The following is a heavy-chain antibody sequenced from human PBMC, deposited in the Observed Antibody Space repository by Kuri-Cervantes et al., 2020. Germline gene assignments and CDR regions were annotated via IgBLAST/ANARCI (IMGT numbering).Heavy chain of an antibody. Sequence: ASVKVSCKASGYTFTGYYMHWVRQAPGQGLEWMGWINPNSGGTNYAQKFQGRVTMTRDTSISTAYMELSRLRSDDTAVYYCARAGYRSSTSCSVLRYFDWSRRGMDVWGQGTTVTVSS. CDR1: GYTFTGYY. D-gene: IGHD2-2*01. J-gene: IGHJ6*02. V-gene: IGHV1-2*02. CDR3: ARAGYRSSTSCSVLRYFDWSRRGMDV. CDR2: INPNSGGT.